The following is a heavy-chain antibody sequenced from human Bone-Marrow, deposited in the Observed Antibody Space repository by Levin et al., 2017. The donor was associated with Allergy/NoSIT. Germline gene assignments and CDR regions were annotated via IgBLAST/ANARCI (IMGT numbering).Heavy chain of an antibody. V-gene: IGHV3-33*01. CDR1: GFTLNGYD. Sequence: PGGSLRLSCAASGFTLNGYDMHWIRQAPGKGLEWVAVFWYDGSNRYYADSVKGRFTISREMSNNTVYLQMDNLRAEDTAVYYCARDQRAPYDSNSIGALDYWGQGTLVTVSS. J-gene: IGHJ4*02. CDR3: ARDQRAPYDSNSIGALDY. CDR2: FWYDGSNR. D-gene: IGHD5-12*01.